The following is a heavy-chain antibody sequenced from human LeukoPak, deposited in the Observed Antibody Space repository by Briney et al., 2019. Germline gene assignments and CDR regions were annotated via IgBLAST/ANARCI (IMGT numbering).Heavy chain of an antibody. J-gene: IGHJ4*02. CDR1: GGSISSFY. CDR3: ARDRSGDGYYFDC. CDR2: IYYSGST. D-gene: IGHD2-21*01. Sequence: SETLSLTCSVSGGSISSFYWSWIRQPPGKGLEWIGYIYYSGSTDYNPSLKSRVTISVDTSKNQFSLKLSSVIAADTAVYYCARDRSGDGYYFDCWGQGTLVTVSS. V-gene: IGHV4-59*01.